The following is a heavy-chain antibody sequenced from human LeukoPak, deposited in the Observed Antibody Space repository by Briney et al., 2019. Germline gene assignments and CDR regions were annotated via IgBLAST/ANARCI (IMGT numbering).Heavy chain of an antibody. J-gene: IGHJ4*02. Sequence: GGSLRLSCAASGFSFSSYGVHWVRQAPGKGLEWVAVISYDGSTEYYIDSVKGRFTISRDNSKNTLYLQMNSLRAEDTAVYYCAKETYSTSWQLDSWGQGTLVTVSS. V-gene: IGHV3-30*18. CDR2: ISYDGSTE. CDR1: GFSFSSYG. CDR3: AKETYSTSWQLDS. D-gene: IGHD2-2*01.